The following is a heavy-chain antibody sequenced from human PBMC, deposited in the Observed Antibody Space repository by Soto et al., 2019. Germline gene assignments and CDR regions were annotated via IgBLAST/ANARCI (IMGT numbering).Heavy chain of an antibody. V-gene: IGHV1-8*01. CDR2: MNPNRGDT. J-gene: IGHJ6*03. Sequence: QVHLVQSGAEVKKPGASVKVSCKASGYTFTSYDINWVRQVAGQGLEWMGWMNPNRGDTAYAQEFQGRVTMCRNTSISIAYMELSSLRPADTAVYYCARGLKMLRVFGLKTYYYYYMDVWGKGTTVTLSS. CDR3: ARGLKMLRVFGLKTYYYYYMDV. D-gene: IGHD3-10*01. CDR1: GYTFTSYD.